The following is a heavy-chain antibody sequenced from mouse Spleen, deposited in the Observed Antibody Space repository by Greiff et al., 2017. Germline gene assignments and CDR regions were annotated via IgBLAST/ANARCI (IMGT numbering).Heavy chain of an antibody. V-gene: IGHV14-3*02. CDR1: GYAFSSSW. D-gene: IGHD4-1*01. CDR3: ARGWDGGYFDY. J-gene: IGHJ2*01. Sequence: EVQLQQSGPELVKPGASVKISCKASGYAFSSSWLNWVKQRPEQGLEWIGRIDPANGNTKYDPKFQGKATITADKSSNTAYLQLSSLTSEDTAVYYCARGWDGGYFDYWGQGTTLTVSS. CDR2: IDPANGNT.